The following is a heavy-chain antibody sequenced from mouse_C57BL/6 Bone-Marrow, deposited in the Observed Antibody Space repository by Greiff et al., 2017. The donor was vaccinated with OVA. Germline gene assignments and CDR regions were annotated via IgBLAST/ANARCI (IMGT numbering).Heavy chain of an antibody. J-gene: IGHJ2*01. CDR3: ASLRRGDY. Sequence: EVQLQQSGPELVKPGASVKISCKASGYTFTDYYMNWVKQSHGKSLEWIGDINPNNGGTSYNQKFKGKATLTVDKSSSTAYMELRSLTSEDAAVYYCASLRRGDYWGQGTTLTVSS. D-gene: IGHD2-12*01. CDR1: GYTFTDYY. CDR2: INPNNGGT. V-gene: IGHV1-26*01.